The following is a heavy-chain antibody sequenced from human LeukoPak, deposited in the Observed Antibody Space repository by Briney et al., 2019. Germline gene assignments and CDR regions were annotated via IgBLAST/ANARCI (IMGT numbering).Heavy chain of an antibody. CDR2: INHSGST. Sequence: SETLSLTCAVYGGSFSGYYWSWIRQPPGKGLEWIGEINHSGSTNYNPSLKGRVTISVDTSKNQFSLKLSSVTAADTAVYYCARGGVETPTVPATDYWGQGTLVTVSS. V-gene: IGHV4-34*01. CDR1: GGSFSGYY. J-gene: IGHJ4*02. D-gene: IGHD5-24*01. CDR3: ARGGVETPTVPATDY.